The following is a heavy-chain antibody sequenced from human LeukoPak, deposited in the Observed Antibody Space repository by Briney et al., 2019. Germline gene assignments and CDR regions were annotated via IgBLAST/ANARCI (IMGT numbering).Heavy chain of an antibody. CDR2: ISWDGGST. D-gene: IGHD7-27*01. J-gene: IGHJ4*02. CDR1: GFIFFDYT. V-gene: IGHV3-43*01. CDR3: AKDIGNWGGSYFDY. Sequence: GGSPRLSCAASGFIFFDYTMHWVRHAPGKGLEWVSLISWDGGSTYYADSVKGRFTISRDTSKNSLYLQMNSLRTEDTALYYCAKDIGNWGGSYFDYWGQGTLVTVSS.